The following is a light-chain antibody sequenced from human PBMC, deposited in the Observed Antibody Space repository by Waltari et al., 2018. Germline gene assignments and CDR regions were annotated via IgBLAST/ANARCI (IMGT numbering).Light chain of an antibody. V-gene: IGLV2-14*03. CDR3: SSYISSSTLEL. CDR1: SSDVGAYNY. J-gene: IGLJ2*01. CDR2: DVS. Sequence: QSALTQPASVSGSPGQSITISCTGTSSDVGAYNYVSWYQQHPGKAPKLIIFDVSNRPSGVSYRVSGSKSGNTASLTISGLQAEDEADYYCSSYISSSTLELFGGGTSLTVL.